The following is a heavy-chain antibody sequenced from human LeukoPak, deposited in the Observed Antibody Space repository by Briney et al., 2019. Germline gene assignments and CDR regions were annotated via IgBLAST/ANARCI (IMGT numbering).Heavy chain of an antibody. CDR1: GFTFSSYA. V-gene: IGHV3-30-3*01. Sequence: SGGSLRLSCAASGFTFSSYAMHWVRQAPGKGLEWVAVISYDGSNKYYADSVKGRFTISRDNSKNTLYMQMNSLRAEDTAVYYCAKVINSGFYYYFDYWGQGTLVTVSS. D-gene: IGHD3-22*01. CDR3: AKVINSGFYYYFDY. J-gene: IGHJ4*02. CDR2: ISYDGSNK.